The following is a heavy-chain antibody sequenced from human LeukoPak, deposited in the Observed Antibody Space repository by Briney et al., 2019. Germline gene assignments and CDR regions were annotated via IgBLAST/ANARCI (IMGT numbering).Heavy chain of an antibody. J-gene: IGHJ5*02. CDR2: IIPIFGTA. CDR3: ARDSDANWFDP. D-gene: IGHD3-10*01. Sequence: SVKVSCKASGYTFTGYYMHWVRQAPGQGLEWMGGIIPIFGTANYAQKFQGRVTITADESTSTAYMELSSLRSEDTAVYYCARDSDANWFDPWGQGTLVTVSS. CDR1: GYTFTGYY. V-gene: IGHV1-69*13.